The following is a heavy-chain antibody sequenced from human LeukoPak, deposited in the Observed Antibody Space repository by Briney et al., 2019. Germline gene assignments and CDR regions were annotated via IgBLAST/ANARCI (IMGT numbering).Heavy chain of an antibody. CDR1: GFTFSSYA. CDR2: ISSNGGST. J-gene: IGHJ6*03. V-gene: IGHV3-64*01. Sequence: GGPLRLSCAASGFTFSSYAMHWVRQAPGKGLEYVSAISSNGGSTYYANSVKGRFTISRDNSKNTLYLQMGSLRVEDMAVYYCARHDGDFWSGYYMDVWGKGTTVTVSS. D-gene: IGHD3-3*01. CDR3: ARHDGDFWSGYYMDV.